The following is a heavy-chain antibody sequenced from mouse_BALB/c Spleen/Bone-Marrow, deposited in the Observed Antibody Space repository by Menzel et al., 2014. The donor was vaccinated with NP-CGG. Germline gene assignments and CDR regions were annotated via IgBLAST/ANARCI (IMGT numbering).Heavy chain of an antibody. D-gene: IGHD1-1*01. Sequence: VQLQQSGAELAGPGASVKMSCKASGYTSTSYTMHWVKQRPGQGLEWIGYINPSSGYTNYNQKFKDKATLTADKSSSTAYMQLSSLTSEDSAVYYCARSRDFTTGFAYWGQGTLVTVSA. V-gene: IGHV1-4*01. J-gene: IGHJ3*01. CDR3: ARSRDFTTGFAY. CDR1: GYTSTSYT. CDR2: INPSSGYT.